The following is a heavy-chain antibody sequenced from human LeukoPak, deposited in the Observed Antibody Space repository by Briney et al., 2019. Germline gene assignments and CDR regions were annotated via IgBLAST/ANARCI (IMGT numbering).Heavy chain of an antibody. D-gene: IGHD3-22*01. J-gene: IGHJ4*02. CDR3: ARVRRYYYDSSGYSKNYFDY. CDR1: GYTFTSYD. CDR2: VNPNSGNT. Sequence: ASVKVSCKASGYTFTSYDINWVRQATGQGLEWMGWVNPNSGNTGYAQKFQGRVTMTRNTSISTAYMELSSLRSEDTAVYCCARVRRYYYDSSGYSKNYFDYWGQGTLVTVSS. V-gene: IGHV1-8*01.